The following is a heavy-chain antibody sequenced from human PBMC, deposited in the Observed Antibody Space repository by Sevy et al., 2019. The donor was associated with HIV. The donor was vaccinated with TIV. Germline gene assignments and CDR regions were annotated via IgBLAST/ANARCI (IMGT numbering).Heavy chain of an antibody. CDR1: GFSFSNYW. CDR2: IKPDGSVK. J-gene: IGHJ6*03. V-gene: IGHV3-7*01. D-gene: IGHD1-1*01. Sequence: GGSLRLSCVVSGFSFSNYWMTWVRQAPGKGLEWVANIKPDGSVKSYVDSVKSRFTISRDNAKNSLSLQMNSLSAEDTAVYYCARDTNYFYVDVWGKGTTVTVSS. CDR3: ARDTNYFYVDV.